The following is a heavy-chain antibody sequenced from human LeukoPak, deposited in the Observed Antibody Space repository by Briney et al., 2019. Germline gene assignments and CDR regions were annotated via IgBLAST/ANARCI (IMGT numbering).Heavy chain of an antibody. CDR2: IYPGDSDT. Sequence: GESLKISCKGSGYSFTTYWIGWVRQMPGKGLEWMGIIYPGDSDTKYSPSFQGQVTISADKAISTAYLQWSNLKASDTAMYYCARGPHYGSGSYYPPHYYYMDVWGKGTTVTISS. CDR3: ARGPHYGSGSYYPPHYYYMDV. D-gene: IGHD3-10*01. J-gene: IGHJ6*03. V-gene: IGHV5-51*01. CDR1: GYSFTTYW.